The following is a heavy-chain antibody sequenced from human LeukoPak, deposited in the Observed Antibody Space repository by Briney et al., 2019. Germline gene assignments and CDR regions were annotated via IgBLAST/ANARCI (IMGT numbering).Heavy chain of an antibody. V-gene: IGHV1-69*13. CDR3: ASGPYDSSGYWGFGAFDI. J-gene: IGHJ3*02. D-gene: IGHD3-22*01. CDR2: IIPIFGTA. Sequence: SVKVSCKASGGTFSSYAISWVRQAPGQGLEWMGGIIPIFGTANYAQKFQGRVTITADESTSTAYMELSSLRSEDTVVYYCASGPYDSSGYWGFGAFDIWGQGTMVTVSS. CDR1: GGTFSSYA.